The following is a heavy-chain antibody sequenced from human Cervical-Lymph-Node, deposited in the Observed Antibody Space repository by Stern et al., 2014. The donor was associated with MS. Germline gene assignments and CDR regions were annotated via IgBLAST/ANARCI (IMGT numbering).Heavy chain of an antibody. CDR3: ATSAGFYSAMDV. D-gene: IGHD2-21*01. J-gene: IGHJ6*02. V-gene: IGHV1-69*01. Sequence: QVQLVQSGAEVKKPGSSVKVSCRTYGGTFSNSALSWIRQAPGQGLEWMGAICLIYGTATYAQRFQGRVTMSAHESTNTAYMELSSLRSEDTAVYYCATSAGFYSAMDVWGPGTTVAVSS. CDR2: ICLIYGTA. CDR1: GGTFSNSA.